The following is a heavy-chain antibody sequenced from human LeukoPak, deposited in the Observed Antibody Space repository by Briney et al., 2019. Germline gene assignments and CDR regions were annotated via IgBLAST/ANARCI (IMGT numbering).Heavy chain of an antibody. CDR3: ARDHLHSSGLDPDY. CDR2: ISAYNGNT. Sequence: ASVKVSCKASGYTFTNYGISSVRQAPGQGLEWMGWISAYNGNTNYAQKLQGRVTMTTDTSTSTAYMELRSLRSDDTAVYYCARDHLHSSGLDPDYWGQGTLVTVSS. V-gene: IGHV1-18*01. D-gene: IGHD6-19*01. J-gene: IGHJ4*02. CDR1: GYTFTNYG.